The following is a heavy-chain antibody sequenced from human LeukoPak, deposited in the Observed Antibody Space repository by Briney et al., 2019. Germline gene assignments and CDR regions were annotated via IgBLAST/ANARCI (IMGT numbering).Heavy chain of an antibody. CDR3: AAGTPPLEF. CDR1: GGSISGYF. CDR2: IYYNGST. D-gene: IGHD2-15*01. J-gene: IGHJ4*02. V-gene: IGHV4-59*08. Sequence: PSETLSLTCIVSGGSISGYFWNWIRQPPGKGLEWIGYIYYNGSTNYNPSLKSRVTISIDTSKNQFSLKLTSVTAADTAVYYCAAGTPPLEFWGQGTLVTVSS.